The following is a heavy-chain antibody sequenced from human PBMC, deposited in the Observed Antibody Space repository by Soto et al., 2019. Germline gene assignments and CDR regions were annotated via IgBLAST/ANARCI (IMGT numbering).Heavy chain of an antibody. V-gene: IGHV3-30-3*01. J-gene: IGHJ4*02. CDR3: ARDYYGSGNGTSVGIFDY. Sequence: VQLAESGGGVVQPGRSLRLSCAASGFTFSSYAMHWVRQAPGKGLEWVAVISYDGSNKYYADSVKGRFTISRDNSKNTLYLQMNSLRAEDTAVYYCARDYYGSGNGTSVGIFDYWGQGTLVTVSS. CDR2: ISYDGSNK. D-gene: IGHD3-10*01. CDR1: GFTFSSYA.